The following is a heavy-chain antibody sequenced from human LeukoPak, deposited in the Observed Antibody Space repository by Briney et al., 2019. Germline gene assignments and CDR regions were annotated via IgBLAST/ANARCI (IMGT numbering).Heavy chain of an antibody. V-gene: IGHV1-2*02. CDR1: GYTFTGYY. CDR3: ATPGGSYCSSTSCYTRSEYYFDY. Sequence: EASVKVSCKASGYTFTGYYMQWVRQAPGQGLEWMGWINPNSGGTNYAQKFKGRVTMTRYTSISTAYMELSRLRSDDTAVYYCATPGGSYCSSTSCYTRSEYYFDYWGQGTLVTVSS. CDR2: INPNSGGT. J-gene: IGHJ4*02. D-gene: IGHD2-2*02.